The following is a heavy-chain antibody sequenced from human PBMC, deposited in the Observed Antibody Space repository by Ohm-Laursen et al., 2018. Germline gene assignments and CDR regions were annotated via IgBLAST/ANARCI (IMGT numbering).Heavy chain of an antibody. D-gene: IGHD3-22*01. J-gene: IGHJ4*02. CDR1: GYTFIHYG. V-gene: IGHV1-18*01. Sequence: GSSVKVSCKTSGYTFIHYGISWVRQAPGQGLEWMGWISAYNGNTNYAQKLQGRVTMTTDTSTSTAYMELRSLRSDDTAVYYCARTGKYYDSSGYYYHYWGQGTLVTVSS. CDR3: ARTGKYYDSSGYYYHY. CDR2: ISAYNGNT.